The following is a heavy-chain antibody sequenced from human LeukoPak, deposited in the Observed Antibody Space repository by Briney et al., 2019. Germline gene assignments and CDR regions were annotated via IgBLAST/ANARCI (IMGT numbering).Heavy chain of an antibody. CDR2: TYYRSKWYN. CDR1: GDSVSSNNAA. Sequence: SQTLSLTCAIPGDSVSSNNAAWNCIRHSPSRGLEWLGRTYYRSKWYNDYAISVKSRITINPDTSKNQCSLQLNSVTPEDTAVYYCARDAPRSYFDYWGQGTLVTVSS. V-gene: IGHV6-1*01. J-gene: IGHJ4*02. CDR3: ARDAPRSYFDY.